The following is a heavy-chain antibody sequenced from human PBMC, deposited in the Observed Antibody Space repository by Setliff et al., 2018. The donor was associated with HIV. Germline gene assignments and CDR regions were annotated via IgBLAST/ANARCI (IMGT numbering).Heavy chain of an antibody. J-gene: IGHJ4*02. CDR3: ARRAEDLAINPPSFDYYFDY. D-gene: IGHD3-9*01. V-gene: IGHV1-2*02. CDR1: GYRFTDFY. Sequence: ASVKVSCKTFGYRFTDFYVNWVRQAPGQGLEWMGWINPKSGATNNAQKFQGRVTMTRDTSISTVYMELSSLRSDDTALYFCARRAEDLAINPPSFDYYFDYWGQGTPVTVSS. CDR2: INPKSGAT.